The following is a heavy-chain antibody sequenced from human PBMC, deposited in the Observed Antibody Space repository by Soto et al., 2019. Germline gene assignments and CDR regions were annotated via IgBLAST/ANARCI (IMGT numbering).Heavy chain of an antibody. V-gene: IGHV3-30*03. CDR2: ISYDGSNK. CDR3: XXXXXXXXXGPL. J-gene: IGHJ4*02. Sequence: QVQLVESGGGVVQPGRSLRLSCAASGFTFSSYGMHWVRQAPGKGLEWVAVISYDGSNKYYADSVKGRFTISRDNSKNTLYLQMNSLRAEDTXXXXXXXXXXXXXXGPLWGQGTLVTVSS. CDR1: GFTFSSYG.